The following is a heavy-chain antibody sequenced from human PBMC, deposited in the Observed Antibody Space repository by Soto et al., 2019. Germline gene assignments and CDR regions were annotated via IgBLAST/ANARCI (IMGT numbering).Heavy chain of an antibody. CDR1: GYTFTSYG. CDR3: ARGDDYVWGSSTPNWFDP. CDR2: ISAYNGNT. V-gene: IGHV1-18*01. D-gene: IGHD3-16*01. J-gene: IGHJ5*02. Sequence: ASVKVSCKASGYTFTSYGISWARQAPGQGLEWMGWISAYNGNTNYAQKLQGRVTMTTDTSTSTAYMELRSLRSDDTAVYYCARGDDYVWGSSTPNWFDPWGQGTLVTVSS.